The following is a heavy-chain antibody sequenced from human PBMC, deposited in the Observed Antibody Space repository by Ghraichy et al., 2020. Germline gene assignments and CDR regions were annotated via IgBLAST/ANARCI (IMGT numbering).Heavy chain of an antibody. D-gene: IGHD3-3*01. Sequence: GGSLRLSCAASGFTFSSYWMSWVRQAPGKGLEWVANIKQDGSEKYYVDSVKGRFTISRDNAKNSLYLQMNSLRAEDTAVYYCARRITIFGVVLWRWFDPWGQGTLVTVSS. CDR1: GFTFSSYW. V-gene: IGHV3-7*03. CDR2: IKQDGSEK. J-gene: IGHJ5*02. CDR3: ARRITIFGVVLWRWFDP.